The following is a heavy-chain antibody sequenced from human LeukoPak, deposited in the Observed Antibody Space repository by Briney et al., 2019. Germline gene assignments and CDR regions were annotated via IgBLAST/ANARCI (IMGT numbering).Heavy chain of an antibody. CDR2: ISSSGSTI. Sequence: GGSLRLSCAASGFTFSSYSMSWIRQAPGKGLEWVSYISSSGSTIYYADSVKGRFTISRDNAKNSLYLQMNSLRAEDTAVYYCARDRSGWSVFVAFDIWGQGTMVTVSS. V-gene: IGHV3-48*04. D-gene: IGHD6-19*01. CDR1: GFTFSSYS. CDR3: ARDRSGWSVFVAFDI. J-gene: IGHJ3*02.